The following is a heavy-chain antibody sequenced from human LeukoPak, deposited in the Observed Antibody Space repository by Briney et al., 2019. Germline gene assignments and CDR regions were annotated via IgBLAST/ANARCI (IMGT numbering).Heavy chain of an antibody. V-gene: IGHV3-21*01. Sequence: GGSLRLSCAASGFTFSSYSMNWVRQAPGKGLEWVSSISSSSYIYYADSMKGRFTISRDNAKNSLYLQMNSLRAEDTAVYYCARDLPVTETSFDYWGQGTLVTVSS. J-gene: IGHJ4*02. CDR2: ISSSSYI. D-gene: IGHD2-21*02. CDR3: ARDLPVTETSFDY. CDR1: GFTFSSYS.